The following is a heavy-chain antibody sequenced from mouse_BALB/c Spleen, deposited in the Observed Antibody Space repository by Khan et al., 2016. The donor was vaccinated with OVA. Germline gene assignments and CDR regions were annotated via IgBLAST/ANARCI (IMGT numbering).Heavy chain of an antibody. CDR2: INTETGEP. CDR1: GYTFTDYS. J-gene: IGHJ2*01. V-gene: IGHV9-2-1*01. D-gene: IGHD2-10*02. Sequence: QTQLVQSGPELKKPGETVKISCKASGYTFTDYSMHWVKQAPGKGLKWMGWINTETGEPTYADDFKGRFAFSLETSASTAYLQINNLKNEDTATYFCASGLKYGSFDYWGQGTTLTVSS. CDR3: ASGLKYGSFDY.